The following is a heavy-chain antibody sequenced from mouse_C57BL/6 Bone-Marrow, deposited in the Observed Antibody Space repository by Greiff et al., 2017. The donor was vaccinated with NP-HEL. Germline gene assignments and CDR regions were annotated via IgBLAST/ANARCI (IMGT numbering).Heavy chain of an antibody. J-gene: IGHJ1*03. CDR1: GYTFTSYW. V-gene: IGHV1-55*01. Sequence: QVQLQQPGAELVKPGASVKMSCKASGYTFTSYWITWVKQRPGQGLEWIGDIYPGSGSTNYNEKFKSKATLTVDTSSSTAYMQLSSLTSEDSAVYYCASPYYSKEYFDVWGTGTTVTVSS. D-gene: IGHD2-5*01. CDR2: IYPGSGST. CDR3: ASPYYSKEYFDV.